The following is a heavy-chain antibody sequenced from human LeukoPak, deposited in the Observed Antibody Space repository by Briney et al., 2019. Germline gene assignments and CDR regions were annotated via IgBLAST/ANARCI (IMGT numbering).Heavy chain of an antibody. CDR3: ASGYDYGEWWVFDY. CDR2: ISSSSSTI. CDR1: GFTFSSYS. J-gene: IGHJ4*02. D-gene: IGHD4-17*01. V-gene: IGHV3-48*01. Sequence: PGGSLRLSCAASGFTFSSYSMNWVRQAPGKGLEWVSYISSSSSTIYYADSVKGRFTISRDNAKNSLYLQMSSLRAEDTAVYYCASGYDYGEWWVFDYWGQGTLVTVSS.